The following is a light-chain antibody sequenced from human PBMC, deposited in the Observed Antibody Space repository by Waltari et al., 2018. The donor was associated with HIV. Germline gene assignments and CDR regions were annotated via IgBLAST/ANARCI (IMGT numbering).Light chain of an antibody. CDR3: CSYAGSYTYV. CDR2: DVS. Sequence: QSALTQPRSVSGSPGQSVTISCTGTSSDVGGYNYVSWYQQHPGKAPNLVIYDVSKRPSGVPDRFSGSKSANTASLTISGLQAEDEADYYCCSYAGSYTYVFGTGTKVTVL. CDR1: SSDVGGYNY. V-gene: IGLV2-11*01. J-gene: IGLJ1*01.